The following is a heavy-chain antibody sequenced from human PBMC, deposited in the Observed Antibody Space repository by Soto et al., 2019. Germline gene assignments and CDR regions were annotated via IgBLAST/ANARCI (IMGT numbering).Heavy chain of an antibody. V-gene: IGHV3-11*01. CDR3: ARAPRGVVVPAAGFDP. CDR1: XXXXXXXX. D-gene: IGHD2-2*01. CDR2: MLSSGSNQ. J-gene: IGHJ5*02. Sequence: GGSLRLSXXASXXXXXXXXXXXXXQAPGXGLEWVSXMLSSGSNQHYADSVKGRFTISRENAKNSLYLQMNSLRAEETAVYYCARAPRGVVVPAAGFDPWGQGTLVTVSS.